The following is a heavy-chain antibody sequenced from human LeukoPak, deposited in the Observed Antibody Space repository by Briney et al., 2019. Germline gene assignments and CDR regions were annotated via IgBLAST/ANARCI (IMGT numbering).Heavy chain of an antibody. Sequence: PGASVKVSCKASGYTFTGYYMHWVRQAPGQGLEWMGWINPNSGGTNYAQKFQGRVTMTRDTSISTAYMELRSLGSDDTAVYYCARVAQHRYYYDTSDYRYYFDFWGQGTLVTVSS. CDR3: ARVAQHRYYYDTSDYRYYFDF. D-gene: IGHD3-22*01. V-gene: IGHV1-2*02. CDR2: INPNSGGT. J-gene: IGHJ4*02. CDR1: GYTFTGYY.